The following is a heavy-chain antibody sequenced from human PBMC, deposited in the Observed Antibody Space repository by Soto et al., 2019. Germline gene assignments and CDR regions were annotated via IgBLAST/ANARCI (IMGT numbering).Heavy chain of an antibody. J-gene: IGHJ4*02. CDR1: GFAFSDYY. Sequence: QVQLVESGGGLVKPGGSLRLSCAASGFAFSDYYMNWVRQAPGKGLEWLSYISSSGSSIYYADSVRGRFTISRNYVQNSLYLQMNNLRAEDTAVYYCASSLLAGTFDYWGQGTVVTVSS. D-gene: IGHD6-19*01. V-gene: IGHV3-11*01. CDR3: ASSLLAGTFDY. CDR2: ISSSGSSI.